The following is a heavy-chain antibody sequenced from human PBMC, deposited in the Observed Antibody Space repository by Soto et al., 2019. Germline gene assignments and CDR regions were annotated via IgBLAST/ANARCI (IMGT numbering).Heavy chain of an antibody. V-gene: IGHV3-33*01. CDR2: TRHDGSNT. Sequence: QVQLVESGGGVVQPGRSLRLSCAASGFNFGSDGMHWVRQAPGKGLEWVAITRHDGSNTYYADSVRGRFTISRDNSKNTLYLQMNSLTVEDTAVYYCVRDGVGATTFFGYFDYWGQGTLITVSS. CDR3: VRDGVGATTFFGYFDY. CDR1: GFNFGSDG. D-gene: IGHD1-26*01. J-gene: IGHJ4*02.